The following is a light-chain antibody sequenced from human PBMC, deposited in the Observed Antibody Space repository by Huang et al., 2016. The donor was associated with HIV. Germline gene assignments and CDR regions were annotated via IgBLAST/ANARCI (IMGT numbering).Light chain of an antibody. V-gene: IGKV1-9*01. Sequence: IQLTQSPSSLSASVGDRVTITCRASQGISSYLAWYQQKPGKAPKLLIYAASTLQSGVPSRFSGSGSGTDFTLTISSRQPEDFATYYCQQLNSYPAFGQGTKVEIK. CDR1: QGISSY. CDR3: QQLNSYPA. J-gene: IGKJ1*01. CDR2: AAS.